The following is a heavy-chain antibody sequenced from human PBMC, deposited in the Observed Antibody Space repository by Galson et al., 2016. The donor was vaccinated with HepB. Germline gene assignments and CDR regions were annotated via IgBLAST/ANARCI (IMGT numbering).Heavy chain of an antibody. CDR2: VSYSGST. V-gene: IGHV4-39*01. Sequence: SETLSLTCTVSGGSISSSSYYWGWIRQPPGKGLEWIGSVSYSGSTYCNPSLKSRVTISVDPSRNQFSLKLSSVTAADTAVYFCARHPAISAYCSSATCYNYENFKYWGQGTLVTVSS. CDR1: GGSISSSSYY. D-gene: IGHD2-2*01. CDR3: ARHPAISAYCSSATCYNYENFKY. J-gene: IGHJ4*02.